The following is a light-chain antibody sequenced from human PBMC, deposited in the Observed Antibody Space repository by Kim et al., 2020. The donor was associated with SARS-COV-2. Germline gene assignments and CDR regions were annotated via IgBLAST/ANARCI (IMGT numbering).Light chain of an antibody. CDR3: CSYAGSSWV. Sequence: PGQSITNSCTGTSSAFGWFDLVSWYQRHPGKAPKLIIHEVQRRPSGVSNRCSGSKSGNTASLTISGLQAGDEADYHCCSYAGSSWVFGGGTQLTVL. V-gene: IGLV2-23*02. J-gene: IGLJ3*02. CDR2: EVQ. CDR1: SSAFGWFDL.